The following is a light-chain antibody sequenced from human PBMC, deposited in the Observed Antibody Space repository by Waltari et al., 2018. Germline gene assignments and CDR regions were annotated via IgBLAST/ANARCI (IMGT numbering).Light chain of an antibody. CDR1: QSVSSSY. J-gene: IGKJ2*01. Sequence: IVFTQSPGPLSLSPGNRATLSCRASQSVSSSYLGWYQQKPGQAPRLLIYGASSRATGIPDRFSGSGSGTDFTLTISRLEPEDFAVYYCQHYGSSYTFGQGTKLEI. CDR3: QHYGSSYT. CDR2: GAS. V-gene: IGKV3-20*01.